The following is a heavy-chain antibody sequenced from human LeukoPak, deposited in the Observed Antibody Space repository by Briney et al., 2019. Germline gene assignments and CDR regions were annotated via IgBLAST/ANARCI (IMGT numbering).Heavy chain of an antibody. CDR2: ISSSGSTI. CDR3: ARDLVRGYCSGGSCPLYY. Sequence: PGGSLRLSCAASGFTFSDYYMSWIRQAPGKGLEWVSYISSSGSTIYYADSVKGRFTISRDNAKNSLYLQMNSLRAEDTAVYYCARDLVRGYCSGGSCPLYYWGQGTLVTVSS. J-gene: IGHJ4*02. V-gene: IGHV3-11*01. D-gene: IGHD2-15*01. CDR1: GFTFSDYY.